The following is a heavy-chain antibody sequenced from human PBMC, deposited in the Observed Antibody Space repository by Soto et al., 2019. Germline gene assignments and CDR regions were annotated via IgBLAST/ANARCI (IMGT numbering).Heavy chain of an antibody. Sequence: GASVKVSCKASGYTFTGYYMHWVRQAPGQGPEWMGWINPNTGGTNYAQNFQGRVTMTRDTSISTAYMELSRLRFDDTAVYYCARDHREWMERGQLEYWGQGTLVTVSS. J-gene: IGHJ4*02. CDR2: INPNTGGT. CDR3: ARDHREWMERGQLEY. CDR1: GYTFTGYY. D-gene: IGHD3-3*01. V-gene: IGHV1-2*02.